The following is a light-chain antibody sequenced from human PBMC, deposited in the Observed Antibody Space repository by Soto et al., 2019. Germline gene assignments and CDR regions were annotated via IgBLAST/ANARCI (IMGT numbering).Light chain of an antibody. J-gene: IGKJ1*01. CDR1: QSISSY. CDR2: AAY. Sequence: DIQMTQSPSSLSASVGDRVTITCRASQSISSYLYWYQQKPGKAPKLMVFAAYSLQSGVPSRFSGSGSGTDFTLTISSLQPEDFATYYCHQVYTYPRTFGQGTKVDIK. CDR3: HQVYTYPRT. V-gene: IGKV1-39*01.